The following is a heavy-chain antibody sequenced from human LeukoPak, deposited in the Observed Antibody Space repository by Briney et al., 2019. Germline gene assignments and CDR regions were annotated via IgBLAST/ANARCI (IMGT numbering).Heavy chain of an antibody. Sequence: ASVKVSCKASGYTFTSYGISWVRQAPGQGLEWMGWINPNSGGTNYAQKFQGRVTMTRDTSISTAYMELSRLRSDDTAVYYCARVGGSSSADYWGQGTLVTVSS. J-gene: IGHJ4*02. V-gene: IGHV1-2*02. CDR2: INPNSGGT. D-gene: IGHD6-6*01. CDR3: ARVGGSSSADY. CDR1: GYTFTSYG.